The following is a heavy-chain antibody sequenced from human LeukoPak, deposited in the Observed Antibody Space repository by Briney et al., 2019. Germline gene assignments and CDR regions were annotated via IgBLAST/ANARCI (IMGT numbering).Heavy chain of an antibody. CDR2: ICGSGGST. Sequence: AGSLRLSCAVSGVSISSYAMSWVRQPPGQGLELVPAICGSGGSTFYADSVKGRFTISRDNSKNTLYLQMNSLRAEDTAVYYCAKDVFGFGELAPDAFDIWGQGTMVTVSS. CDR3: AKDVFGFGELAPDAFDI. J-gene: IGHJ3*02. D-gene: IGHD3-10*01. CDR1: GVSISSYA. V-gene: IGHV3-23*01.